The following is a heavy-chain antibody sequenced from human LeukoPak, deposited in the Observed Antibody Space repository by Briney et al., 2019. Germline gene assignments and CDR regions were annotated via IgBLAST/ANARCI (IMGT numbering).Heavy chain of an antibody. J-gene: IGHJ5*02. CDR1: GGSFSGYY. V-gene: IGHV4-34*01. Sequence: SETLSLTCAVYGGSFSGYYWSWIRQPPGKGLEWIGEINHSGSTNYNPSLKGRVTISVDTSKNQFSLKLSSVTAADTAVYYCARGSFVPAANEVWFDPWGQGTLVTASS. CDR3: ARGSFVPAANEVWFDP. CDR2: INHSGST. D-gene: IGHD2-2*01.